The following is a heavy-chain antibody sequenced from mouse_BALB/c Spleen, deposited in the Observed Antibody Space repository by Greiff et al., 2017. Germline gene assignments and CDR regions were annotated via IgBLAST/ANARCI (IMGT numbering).Heavy chain of an antibody. D-gene: IGHD2-4*01. Sequence: QVQLQQPGAELVRPGASVKLSCKASGYTFTSYWINWVKQRPGQGLEWIGNIYPSDSYTNYNQKFKDKATLTVDKSSSTAYMQLSSPTSEDSAVYYCARYDYDYDEGGLDYWGQGTTLTVSS. CDR3: ARYDYDYDEGGLDY. J-gene: IGHJ2*01. V-gene: IGHV1-69*02. CDR1: GYTFTSYW. CDR2: IYPSDSYT.